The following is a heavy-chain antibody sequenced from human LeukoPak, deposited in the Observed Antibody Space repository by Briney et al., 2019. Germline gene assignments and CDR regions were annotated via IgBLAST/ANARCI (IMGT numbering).Heavy chain of an antibody. V-gene: IGHV3-7*05. Sequence: GGSLRLSCAASGFTFSNYWMSWVRQAPGEGLEWVANVKQDGSDKYYVDSVKGRFTISRDNAKNSLFLQMNSLRAEDTALYYCARDLDYWGQGTLVTVSS. CDR2: VKQDGSDK. CDR3: ARDLDY. J-gene: IGHJ4*02. CDR1: GFTFSNYW.